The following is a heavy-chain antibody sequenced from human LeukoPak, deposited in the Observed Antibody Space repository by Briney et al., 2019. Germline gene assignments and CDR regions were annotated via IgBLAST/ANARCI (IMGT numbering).Heavy chain of an antibody. CDR1: GGSISSSSHF. V-gene: IGHV4-39*07. Sequence: TSGTLSLTCTVSGGSISSSSHFWAWIRQPPGKGLEWIGTIYYSGTTSYHPSLTSRVTISVDTSKNQFSVKLTSVTAADTAVYYCVRDARYYGSGTYWDVWGQGTTVTVSS. J-gene: IGHJ6*02. D-gene: IGHD3-10*01. CDR2: IYYSGTT. CDR3: VRDARYYGSGTYWDV.